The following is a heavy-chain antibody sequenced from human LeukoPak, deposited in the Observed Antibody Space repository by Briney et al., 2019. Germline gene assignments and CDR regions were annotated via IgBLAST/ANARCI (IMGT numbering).Heavy chain of an antibody. CDR1: GFTFSSYA. Sequence: PGGSLRLSCAASGFTFSSYAMTWVRQTPGKGLEWVSAITASGGSTYYADSVKGRFTISRDNSKNTLYLQANSLRAEDTAVYYCAKVPYGDYYFENWGQGTLVTVSS. V-gene: IGHV3-23*01. CDR3: AKVPYGDYYFEN. J-gene: IGHJ4*02. CDR2: ITASGGST. D-gene: IGHD4-17*01.